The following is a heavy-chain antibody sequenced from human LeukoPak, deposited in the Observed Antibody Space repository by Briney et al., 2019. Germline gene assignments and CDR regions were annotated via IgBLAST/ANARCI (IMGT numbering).Heavy chain of an antibody. CDR3: AREPTYYDILTGWFDP. D-gene: IGHD3-9*01. CDR1: GGSISSSSYY. J-gene: IGHJ5*02. V-gene: IGHV4-39*07. Sequence: PSETLSLTCTVSGGSISSSSYYWGWIRQPPGKGLEWIGSIYYGGSTYYNPSLKSRVTISVDTSKNQFSLKLSSVTAADTAVYYCAREPTYYDILTGWFDPWGQGTLVTVSS. CDR2: IYYGGST.